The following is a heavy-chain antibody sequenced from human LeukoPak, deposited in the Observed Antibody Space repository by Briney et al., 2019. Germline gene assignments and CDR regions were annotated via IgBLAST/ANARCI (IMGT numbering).Heavy chain of an antibody. CDR2: ISSSSSYI. J-gene: IGHJ5*02. CDR3: ARDQRVGQTVTTPMAWFDP. V-gene: IGHV3-21*01. D-gene: IGHD4-17*01. CDR1: GFTFSSYS. Sequence: GGSLRLSCAASGFTFSSYSMNWVRQAPGKGLEWVSSISSSSSYIYYADSVKGRFTIPRDNAKNSLYLQMNSLRAEDTAVYYCARDQRVGQTVTTPMAWFDPWGQGTLVTVSS.